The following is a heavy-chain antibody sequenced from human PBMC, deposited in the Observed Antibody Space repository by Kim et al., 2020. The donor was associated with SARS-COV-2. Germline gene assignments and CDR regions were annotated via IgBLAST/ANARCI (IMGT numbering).Heavy chain of an antibody. CDR3: AAGALSTVTSYYYYGMDV. CDR2: IVVGSGNT. CDR1: GFTFTSSA. D-gene: IGHD4-17*01. Sequence: SVKVSCKASGFTFTSSAVQWVRQARGQRLEWIGWIVVGSGNTNYAQKFQERVTITRDMSTSTAYMELSSLRSEDTAVYYCAAGALSTVTSYYYYGMDVWGQGTTVTVSS. J-gene: IGHJ6*02. V-gene: IGHV1-58*01.